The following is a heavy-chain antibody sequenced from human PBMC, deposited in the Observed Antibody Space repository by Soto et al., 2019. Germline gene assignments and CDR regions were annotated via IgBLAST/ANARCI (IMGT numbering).Heavy chain of an antibody. CDR3: AKCLVPGAYYYSGMDG. D-gene: IGHD6-6*01. CDR2: ISGSGGST. Sequence: EVQLLESGGGLVQPGGSLRLSCAASGVTFSSYAMSWVRQAPGKGLEWVSAISGSGGSTYYADSVKGRFTISRDNSKNSLYLQLNSRRAEDTAVYYCAKCLVPGAYYYSGMDGWGQGPAVTVSS. V-gene: IGHV3-23*01. CDR1: GVTFSSYA. J-gene: IGHJ6*02.